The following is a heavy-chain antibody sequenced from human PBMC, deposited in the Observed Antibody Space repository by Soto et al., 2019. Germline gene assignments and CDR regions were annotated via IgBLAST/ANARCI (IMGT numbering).Heavy chain of an antibody. J-gene: IGHJ4*02. CDR3: AGEVAAAGPQPYFDC. Sequence: GGSLRLSGAASGFTFSDYYISWIRQAPWKGLEWVSYISSSGITIYCADSVKGRFSISRDNAKKSLYLQMNSLRAEDTDVYYCAGEVAAAGPQPYFDCFGRGNLITFSS. CDR2: ISSSGITI. CDR1: GFTFSDYY. D-gene: IGHD6-13*01. V-gene: IGHV3-11*01.